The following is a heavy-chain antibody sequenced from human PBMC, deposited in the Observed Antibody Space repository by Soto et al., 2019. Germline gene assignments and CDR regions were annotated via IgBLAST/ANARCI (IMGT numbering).Heavy chain of an antibody. J-gene: IGHJ5*02. CDR2: ISSSSSYI. CDR3: ARDLGSSSWYNWFDP. CDR1: GFTFSSYS. D-gene: IGHD6-13*01. Sequence: EVQLVESGGGLVKPGGSLRLSCAASGFTFSSYSMNWVRQAPGKGLEWVSSISSSSSYIYYADSVKGRFTISRDNAKNSLYLQMNSLRAEDTAVYYCARDLGSSSWYNWFDPWGQGTLVTVSS. V-gene: IGHV3-21*01.